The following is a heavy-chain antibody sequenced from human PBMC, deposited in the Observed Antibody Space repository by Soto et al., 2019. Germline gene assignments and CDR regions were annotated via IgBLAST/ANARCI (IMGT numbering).Heavy chain of an antibody. CDR1: GGSFSGYY. Sequence: QVQLQQWGAGLLKPSETLSLTCAVYGGSFSGYYWSWIRQPPGKGLEWIGEINHSGSTNYNPSLKSRVTRSVDTSKNQFSLRLSSVTAADTAVYYCAGARVGSSWPFDSWGQGTLVTVSS. V-gene: IGHV4-34*01. J-gene: IGHJ4*02. D-gene: IGHD6-13*01. CDR3: AGARVGSSWPFDS. CDR2: INHSGST.